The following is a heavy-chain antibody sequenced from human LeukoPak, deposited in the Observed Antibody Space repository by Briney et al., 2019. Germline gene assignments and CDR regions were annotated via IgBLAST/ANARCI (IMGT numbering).Heavy chain of an antibody. CDR2: ISGSSSRI. Sequence: GGSLRLSCVASGFTFSSYAMSWVRQAPGKGLEWVSYISGSSSRINYADSVKGRFTISRDNAKNTLYLQMNSLRAEDTAVYYCAYGDYGLPDYWGQGTLVTVSS. CDR1: GFTFSSYA. J-gene: IGHJ4*02. D-gene: IGHD4-17*01. CDR3: AYGDYGLPDY. V-gene: IGHV3-48*01.